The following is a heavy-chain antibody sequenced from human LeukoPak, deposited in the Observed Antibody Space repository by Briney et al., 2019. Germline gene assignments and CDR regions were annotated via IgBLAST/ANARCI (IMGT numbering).Heavy chain of an antibody. Sequence: GGSLRLSCAASGFSLRTYAMNWVRQVPRKGLEWVSSIGGSDDTTYYADSVKGRFTISSDFSTNTVSLQMTSLRAEDTAVYFCAKGLVVNDNYFDNWGQGTLVTVSS. CDR2: IGGSDDTT. D-gene: IGHD2-2*01. CDR1: GFSLRTYA. V-gene: IGHV3-23*01. CDR3: AKGLVVNDNYFDN. J-gene: IGHJ4*02.